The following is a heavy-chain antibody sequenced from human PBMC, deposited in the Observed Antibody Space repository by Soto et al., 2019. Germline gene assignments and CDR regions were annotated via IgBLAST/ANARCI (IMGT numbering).Heavy chain of an antibody. CDR3: ARDEGQLVPKVYYYYYYGMDV. Sequence: GGSLRLSCAASGFTFSSYGMHWVRQAPGKGLEWVAVIWYDGSNKYYADSVKGRFTISRDNSKNTLYLQMNSLRAEDTAVYYCARDEGQLVPKVYYYYYYGMDVWGQGTTVTVS. J-gene: IGHJ6*02. V-gene: IGHV3-33*01. CDR2: IWYDGSNK. CDR1: GFTFSSYG. D-gene: IGHD6-6*01.